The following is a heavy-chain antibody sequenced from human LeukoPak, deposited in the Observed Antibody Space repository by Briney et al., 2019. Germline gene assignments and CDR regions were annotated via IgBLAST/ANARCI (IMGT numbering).Heavy chain of an antibody. D-gene: IGHD6-13*01. CDR2: INPNSGGT. J-gene: IGHJ4*02. CDR3: ARSPREYSSSWYLPFDY. CDR1: GYTFTGYY. Sequence: GASVKVSCKASGYTFTGYYMHCVRQAPGQGLEWRGWINPNSGGTNYAQKFQGRVTMTRDTSLSTAYMELSRLRSDDTAVYYCARSPREYSSSWYLPFDYWGQGTLVTVSS. V-gene: IGHV1-2*02.